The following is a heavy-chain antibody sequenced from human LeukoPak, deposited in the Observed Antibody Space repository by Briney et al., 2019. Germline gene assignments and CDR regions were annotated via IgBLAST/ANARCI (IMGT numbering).Heavy chain of an antibody. CDR1: GVSISSNY. CDR2: INYRGST. CDR3: ARVPARRVVTTPTYFDY. D-gene: IGHD2-21*02. Sequence: SETLSLTCTVSGVSISSNYWSWIRQPPGKGLEWIGYINYRGSTNYNPSLKSRVTISEHTSKNQFSLRLTSVTAADTAVYYCARVPARRVVTTPTYFDYWGQGTLVTVSS. J-gene: IGHJ4*02. V-gene: IGHV4-59*01.